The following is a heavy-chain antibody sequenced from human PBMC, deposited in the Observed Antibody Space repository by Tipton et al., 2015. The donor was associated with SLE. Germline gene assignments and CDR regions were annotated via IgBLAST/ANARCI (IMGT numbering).Heavy chain of an antibody. CDR2: VYYSGTA. Sequence: TLSLTCAVSGGSITSYHWSYIRQPPGKALEWIASVYYSGTANYNPSLKSRVTISVDTSKNQFSLKLSSVTAADTAVYYCARDWGDTARVRGRNYYYYYGMDVWGQATTVTVSS. J-gene: IGHJ6*02. CDR1: GGSITSYH. V-gene: IGHV4-59*01. D-gene: IGHD5-18*01. CDR3: ARDWGDTARVRGRNYYYYYGMDV.